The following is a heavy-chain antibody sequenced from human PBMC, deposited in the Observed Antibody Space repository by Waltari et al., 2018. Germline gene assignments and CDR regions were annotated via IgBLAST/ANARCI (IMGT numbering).Heavy chain of an antibody. Sequence: QVQLVQSGAEVKKPGASVKVSCKVSGYTLTELSLHWVRQAPGNGLEWMGGCDPEEGETIYTQKCKGRVTKTMETSTGTAYMELSSLQAEDTAVYYCATDHQWELGSDAFDIWGQGTMVTVS. CDR2: CDPEEGET. D-gene: IGHD1-26*01. J-gene: IGHJ3*02. CDR3: ATDHQWELGSDAFDI. V-gene: IGHV1-24*01. CDR1: GYTLTELS.